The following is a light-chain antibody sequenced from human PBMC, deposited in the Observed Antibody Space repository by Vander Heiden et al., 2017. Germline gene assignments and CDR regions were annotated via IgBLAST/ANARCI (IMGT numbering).Light chain of an antibody. Sequence: IKMTQSPSSLSASVGDRVTITCRASQSISSYLNWYQQKRGKAPKLLSYAASSLQSGVTSRFSGSGSGTDFTLTISSQQPEDFATYYCQQSYSTPLTFGHGTKVDIK. CDR3: QQSYSTPLT. J-gene: IGKJ3*01. CDR2: AAS. V-gene: IGKV1-39*01. CDR1: QSISSY.